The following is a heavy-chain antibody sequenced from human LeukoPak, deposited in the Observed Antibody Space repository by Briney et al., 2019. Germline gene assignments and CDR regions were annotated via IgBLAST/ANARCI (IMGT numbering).Heavy chain of an antibody. CDR1: GFTFDDYA. J-gene: IGHJ4*02. Sequence: PGRSLRLSCAASGFTFDDYAMHWVRQAPGEGLEWVSGISWNSGSIGYADSVKGRFTISRDNAKNSLYLQMNSLRAEDTALYYCAKDARGYSYGHLDYWGQGTLVTVSS. CDR3: AKDARGYSYGHLDY. D-gene: IGHD5-18*01. V-gene: IGHV3-9*01. CDR2: ISWNSGSI.